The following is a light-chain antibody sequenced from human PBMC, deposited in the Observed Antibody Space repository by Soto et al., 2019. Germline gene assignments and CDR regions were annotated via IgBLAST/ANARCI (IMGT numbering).Light chain of an antibody. CDR3: QQRSNWPSLT. V-gene: IGKV3-11*01. J-gene: IGKJ4*01. CDR2: DAS. Sequence: ENLFTTSPGPLSLPPGERAPVSCRASQSVGSYLAWYQHKPGQAPRLLISDASNRATGIPARFSGSGSETDFTLTISSLEPEDSAVYYCQQRSNWPSLTFGGGTKVDIK. CDR1: QSVGSY.